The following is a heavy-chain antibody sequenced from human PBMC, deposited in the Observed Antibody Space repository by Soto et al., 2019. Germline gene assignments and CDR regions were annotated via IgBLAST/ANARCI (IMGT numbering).Heavy chain of an antibody. J-gene: IGHJ6*02. CDR3: ARDNDRVQLGGNYYYVLDV. CDR1: GGTFSNSA. Sequence: QVQLEQSGAEVKKPGSSVKVSCKASGGTFSNSAISWVRQAPGPRLEWLGGLMPIFRTPDYAQKLQGRGTITAEEAPSTAYMEFSGPRSDDTAIYYCARDNDRVQLGGNYYYVLDVWGQGTTVTVSS. CDR2: LMPIFRTP. D-gene: IGHD1-1*01. V-gene: IGHV1-69*12.